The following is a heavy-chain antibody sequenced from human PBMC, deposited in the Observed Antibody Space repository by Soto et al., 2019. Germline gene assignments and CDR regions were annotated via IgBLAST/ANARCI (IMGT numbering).Heavy chain of an antibody. V-gene: IGHV3-33*01. CDR2: LWDDGSDT. J-gene: IGHJ5*02. Sequence: ALEWLAVLWDDGSDTKYADSVKRRFTVSRDNSKNTLFLQMSSLRAEDTAVFYCARDPHINSDTSGYVASXXXGT. D-gene: IGHD3-22*01. CDR3: ARDPHINSDTSGYVAS.